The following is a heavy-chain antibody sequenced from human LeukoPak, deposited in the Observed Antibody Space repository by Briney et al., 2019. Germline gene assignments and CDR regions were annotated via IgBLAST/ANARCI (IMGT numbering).Heavy chain of an antibody. D-gene: IGHD2/OR15-2a*01. CDR2: IKSDGGT. J-gene: IGHJ4*02. CDR3: AKDYFGSLEY. V-gene: IGHV3-74*03. Sequence: GGSLRLSCAASGFAFSVSWMHWVRQAPGKGLVWVSVIKSDGGTAYADSVKGRFTISRDNAKNTVYLQMNSLRDEDTAVYYCAKDYFGSLEYWSQGILVTVSS. CDR1: GFAFSVSW.